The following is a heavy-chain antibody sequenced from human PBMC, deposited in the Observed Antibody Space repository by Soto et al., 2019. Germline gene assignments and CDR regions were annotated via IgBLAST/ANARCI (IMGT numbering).Heavy chain of an antibody. CDR2: INHSGST. D-gene: IGHD3-16*01. J-gene: IGHJ6*03. CDR3: ARGSRGELLPGRTYYYYLDV. Sequence: QVQLQQWGAGLLKPSETLSLTCAVYGGSFSGYYWSWIRQPPGKGLEWIGEINHSGSTNYNPSLTSRVTISVDTHKNHFSLKLSSVSAADTAVYYCARGSRGELLPGRTYYYYLDVWGRGTTATVSS. V-gene: IGHV4-34*01. CDR1: GGSFSGYY.